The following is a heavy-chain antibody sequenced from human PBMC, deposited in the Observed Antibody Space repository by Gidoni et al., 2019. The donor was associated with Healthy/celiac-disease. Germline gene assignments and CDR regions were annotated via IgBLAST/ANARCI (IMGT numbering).Heavy chain of an antibody. CDR3: ARDWGGDSSPRYFDY. D-gene: IGHD2-21*02. CDR1: GVTFSGDA. CDR2: IIPIFGTA. J-gene: IGHJ4*02. V-gene: IGHV1-69*06. Sequence: QVQLAQSGAEVKKAASSVKFSCTASGVTFSGDAISWGRQAPGQGLEWMGGIIPIFGTANYAQKFQGRVTITADKSTSTAYMELSSLRSEDTAVYYCARDWGGDSSPRYFDYWGQGTLVTVSS.